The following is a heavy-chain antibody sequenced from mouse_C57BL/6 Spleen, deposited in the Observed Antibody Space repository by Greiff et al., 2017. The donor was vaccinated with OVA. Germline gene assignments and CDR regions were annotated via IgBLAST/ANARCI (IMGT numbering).Heavy chain of an antibody. CDR2: IYPGDGDT. CDR3: ARGGSAYYFDY. J-gene: IGHJ2*01. Sequence: QVQLQQSGAELVKPGASVKISCKASGYAFSSYWMNWVKQRPGKGLEWIGQIYPGDGDTNYNGKFKGKATLTADKSSSTAYMQLSSLTSEDSAVSFCARGGSAYYFDYWGQGTTLTVSS. V-gene: IGHV1-80*01. CDR1: GYAFSSYW.